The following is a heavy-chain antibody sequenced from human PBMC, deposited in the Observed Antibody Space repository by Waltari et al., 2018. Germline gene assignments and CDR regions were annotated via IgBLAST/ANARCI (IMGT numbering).Heavy chain of an antibody. CDR1: GGSISRYY. V-gene: IGHV4-4*07. J-gene: IGHJ6*03. Sequence: QVALQESGPGLVKPSEKLSVTGSFSGGSISRYYWSVLRQPAGKGLEWIGRIYTSGSTNYNPSLKRRVTMSVDTSKNQFSLKLSSVTAADTAVYYCAGGDYYYNYMDVWGKGTTVTVSS. CDR2: IYTSGST. CDR3: AGGDYYYNYMDV.